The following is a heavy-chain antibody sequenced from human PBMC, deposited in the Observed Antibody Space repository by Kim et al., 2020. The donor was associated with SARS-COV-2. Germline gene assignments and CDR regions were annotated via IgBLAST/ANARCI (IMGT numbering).Heavy chain of an antibody. J-gene: IGHJ5*02. V-gene: IGHV6-1*01. CDR1: GDSVSSNSAA. Sequence: SQTLSLTCAISGDSVSSNSAAWNWIRQSPSRGLEWLGRKYYRSKWYNDYAVSVKSRITINPDTSKNQFSLQLNSVTPEDTAVYYCARDILLQLPNWFDPWGQGTLVTVSS. D-gene: IGHD5-18*01. CDR2: KYYRSKWYN. CDR3: ARDILLQLPNWFDP.